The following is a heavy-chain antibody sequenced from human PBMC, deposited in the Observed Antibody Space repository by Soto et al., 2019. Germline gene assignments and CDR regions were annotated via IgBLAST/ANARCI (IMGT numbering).Heavy chain of an antibody. Sequence: QTGGSLRLSCEASGFTFDDHTMHWVRQAPGKGLEWASGISWNSGSIGYADSVKGRFTISRDNAKNSLYLQMNSLRVEDTALYYCAKLARGGSSWSDYWGQGILVTVSS. V-gene: IGHV3-9*01. CDR3: AKLARGGSSWSDY. J-gene: IGHJ4*02. CDR1: GFTFDDHT. D-gene: IGHD6-13*01. CDR2: ISWNSGSI.